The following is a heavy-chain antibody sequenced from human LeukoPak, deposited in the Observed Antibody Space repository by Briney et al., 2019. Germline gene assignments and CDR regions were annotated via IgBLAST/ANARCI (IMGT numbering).Heavy chain of an antibody. V-gene: IGHV4-59*01. CDR3: ARGRTYNWFDP. CDR1: GGSISTYY. D-gene: IGHD3-10*01. J-gene: IGHJ5*02. Sequence: SETLSLTCTVSGGSISTYYWSWIRQPPGRGLELIGYIYYSGSTNYNPSLKSRVTISVDTSKNQFSLKLSSVTAADTAVYYCARGRTYNWFDPWGQGTLVTVSP. CDR2: IYYSGST.